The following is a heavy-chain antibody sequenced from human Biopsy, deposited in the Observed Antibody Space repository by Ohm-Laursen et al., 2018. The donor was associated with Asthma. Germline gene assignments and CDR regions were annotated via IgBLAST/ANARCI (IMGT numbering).Heavy chain of an antibody. CDR1: GFAFNNSS. V-gene: IGHV3-30*18. J-gene: IGHJ4*02. CDR3: AKDVFPGWELRRGPDY. D-gene: IGHD1-26*01. CDR2: ISFDGSNK. Sequence: SLRLSCTAFGFAFNNSSMTWVRQAPGKGLDWVAVISFDGSNKNYTDSVKGRFTISRDNSRNTLHLQMNSLRAEDTAVYYCAKDVFPGWELRRGPDYWGQGTLVTVSS.